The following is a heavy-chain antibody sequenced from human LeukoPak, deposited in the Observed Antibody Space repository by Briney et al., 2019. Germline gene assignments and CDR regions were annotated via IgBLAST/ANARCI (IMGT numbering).Heavy chain of an antibody. D-gene: IGHD6-6*01. CDR3: ARRSRSSSPRLYYYYYYMDV. V-gene: IGHV3-11*01. Sequence: PGGSLRLSCAASGFTFSDYYMSWIRQAPGKGLDWVSYISSSGSTIYYADSVKGRFTISRDNAKNSLYLQMNSLRADDTAVYYCARRSRSSSPRLYYYYYYMDVWGKGTTVTVSS. CDR1: GFTFSDYY. CDR2: ISSSGSTI. J-gene: IGHJ6*03.